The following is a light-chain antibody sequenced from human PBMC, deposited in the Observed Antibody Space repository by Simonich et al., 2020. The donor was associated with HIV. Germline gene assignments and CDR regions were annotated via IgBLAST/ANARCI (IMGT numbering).Light chain of an antibody. Sequence: EIVMTQSPDTLSVSPGERATLSCRASQSVGSNLAWYQQKPGQAPRLLIFGASTRATGIPARFSGSGSGTEFTLTISSMQSEDFAVDYCQQYNNWPPSNTFGQGTKVEIK. J-gene: IGKJ2*01. CDR2: GAS. CDR3: QQYNNWPPSNT. CDR1: QSVGSN. V-gene: IGKV3-15*01.